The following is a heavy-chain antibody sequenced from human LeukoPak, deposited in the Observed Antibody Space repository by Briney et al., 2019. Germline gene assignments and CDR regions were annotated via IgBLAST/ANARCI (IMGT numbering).Heavy chain of an antibody. D-gene: IGHD4-17*01. CDR3: ARATVGLY. V-gene: IGHV1-46*01. CDR1: GYTFTSYS. Sequence: ASVKVSCKASGYTFTSYSMHWVRQAPGQGLEWMGVINPHIGATTYAQEFQGRVTMTSDMSTNTVYMELNSLRSGDTAVYYCARATVGLYWGRGTLVTVSS. CDR2: INPHIGAT. J-gene: IGHJ4*02.